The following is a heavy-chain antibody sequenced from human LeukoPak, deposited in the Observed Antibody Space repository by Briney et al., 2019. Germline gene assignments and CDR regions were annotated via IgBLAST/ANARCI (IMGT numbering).Heavy chain of an antibody. Sequence: GGSLRLSCAASGFTFSSYAMSWVRQAPGKGLEWVSVISGSSGGTYYADSVKGRFTISRDNSKNTLYLQMNSLRAEDTAVYYCAKTGRAWELLMSNAFDIWGQGTMVTVSS. CDR3: AKTGRAWELLMSNAFDI. CDR2: ISGSSGGT. CDR1: GFTFSSYA. D-gene: IGHD1-26*01. V-gene: IGHV3-23*01. J-gene: IGHJ3*02.